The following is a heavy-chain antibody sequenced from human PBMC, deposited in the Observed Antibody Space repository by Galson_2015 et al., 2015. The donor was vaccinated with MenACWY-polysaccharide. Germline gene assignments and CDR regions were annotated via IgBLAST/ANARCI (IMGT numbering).Heavy chain of an antibody. Sequence: LRLSCAASGFTFSSYTMSWVRQAPGKGLEWVSGVSASGAVTYYADSVKGRFTISRDNSKNTLYLQMNSLRAADTAVYYCANPGLSTGRSSDVDFWGQGTLVTVSS. CDR2: VSASGAVT. V-gene: IGHV3-23*01. J-gene: IGHJ4*02. CDR1: GFTFSSYT. D-gene: IGHD6-25*01. CDR3: ANPGLSTGRSSDVDF.